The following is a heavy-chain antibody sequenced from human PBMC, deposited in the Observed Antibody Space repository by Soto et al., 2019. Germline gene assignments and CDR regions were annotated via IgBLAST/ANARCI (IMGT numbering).Heavy chain of an antibody. CDR3: ARDSDPYSSSLYGMDV. CDR2: INPNSGGT. CDR1: GYTFTGYY. D-gene: IGHD6-6*01. V-gene: IGHV1-2*04. Sequence: ASVKVSCKASGYTFTGYYMHWVRQAPGQGLEWMGWINPNSGGTNYAQKFQGWVTMTRDTSISTAYMELSRLRSDDTAVYYCARDSDPYSSSLYGMDVWGQGTTVPVSS. J-gene: IGHJ6*02.